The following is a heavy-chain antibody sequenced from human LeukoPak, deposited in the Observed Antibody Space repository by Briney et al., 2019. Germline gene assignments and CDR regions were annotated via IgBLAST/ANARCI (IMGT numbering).Heavy chain of an antibody. J-gene: IGHJ4*02. D-gene: IGHD6-19*01. CDR3: TTVGSSGCDN. Sequence: GGSLRLPCAASGFTFSSAWMSWVRQAPGQGLEWVGRIKSKTDGGTTDYAAPVKGRFTISRDDSENTLYVQMNSLKTEDTAVYYCTTVGSSGCDNWGQGTLVTVSS. V-gene: IGHV3-15*01. CDR2: IKSKTDGGTT. CDR1: GFTFSSAW.